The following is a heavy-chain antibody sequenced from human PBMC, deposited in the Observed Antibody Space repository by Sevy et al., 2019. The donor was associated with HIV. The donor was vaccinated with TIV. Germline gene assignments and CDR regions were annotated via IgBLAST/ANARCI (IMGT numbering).Heavy chain of an antibody. CDR1: GFTFSSYR. J-gene: IGHJ4*02. Sequence: GGSLRLSCAASGFTFSSYRMTWVRQAPGKGLEWVSCISSTSAYINYADSVKGRFTISRDNAKNLLYLQMDSLRAEDTAVYYCAWAVLGISTGRSDYWGQGTLVTVSS. CDR3: AWAVLGISTGRSDY. V-gene: IGHV3-21*01. CDR2: ISSTSAYI. D-gene: IGHD3-10*01.